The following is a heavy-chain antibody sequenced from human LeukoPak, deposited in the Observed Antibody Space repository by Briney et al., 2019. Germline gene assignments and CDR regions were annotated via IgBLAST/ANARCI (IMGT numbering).Heavy chain of an antibody. V-gene: IGHV3-30*04. Sequence: GGSLRLSCAASGFTFSSYAMHWVRQAPGKGLEWVAAISYDENIKNYADSVKGRFTISRDNSKDTLYLQMNSLRAEDTAVYYCARDFDGGSPLESDAFDIWGQGTMVTVSS. CDR2: ISYDENIK. J-gene: IGHJ3*02. D-gene: IGHD1-26*01. CDR1: GFTFSSYA. CDR3: ARDFDGGSPLESDAFDI.